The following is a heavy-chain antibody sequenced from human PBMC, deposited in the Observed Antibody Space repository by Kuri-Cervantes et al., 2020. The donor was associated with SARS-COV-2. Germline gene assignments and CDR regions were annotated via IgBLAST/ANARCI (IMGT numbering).Heavy chain of an antibody. CDR3: ARDLVVSSGWDHYMDV. J-gene: IGHJ6*03. V-gene: IGHV3-33*01. CDR1: GFTFSSYG. Sequence: GESLKISCAASGFTFSSYGMHWVRQAPGKGLEWVAVIWYDGSNKYYADSVKGRFTISRDNSKNTLYLQMNSLRAEDTAVYYCARDLVVSSGWDHYMDVWGKGTTVTVSS. D-gene: IGHD6-19*01. CDR2: IWYDGSNK.